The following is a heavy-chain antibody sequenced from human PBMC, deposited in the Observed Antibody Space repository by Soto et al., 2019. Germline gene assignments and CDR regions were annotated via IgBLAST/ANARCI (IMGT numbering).Heavy chain of an antibody. CDR2: IKSKTDGGTT. CDR1: GFTFSNAW. Sequence: GGSLRLSCAASGFTFSNAWMNWVRQAPGKGLEWVGRIKSKTDGGTTDYAAPVKGRFTISRDDSKNTLYLQMNSLKTEDTAVYYCTTAYGDYENPSYGMDVWGQGTTVTVSS. V-gene: IGHV3-15*07. CDR3: TTAYGDYENPSYGMDV. J-gene: IGHJ6*02. D-gene: IGHD4-17*01.